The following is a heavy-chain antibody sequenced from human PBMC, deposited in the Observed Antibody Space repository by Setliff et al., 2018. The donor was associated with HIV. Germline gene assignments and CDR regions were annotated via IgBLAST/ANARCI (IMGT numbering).Heavy chain of an antibody. CDR1: GLTFSSYS. J-gene: IGHJ3*02. V-gene: IGHV3-21*04. D-gene: IGHD3-10*01. Sequence: GGSLRLSCAASGLTFSSYSMNWVRQAPGKGLEWVSSISSSSSYIYYADSVTGRFTISRDKAKNSLCLQMNSLRDEDTAVYYCARVEPGGSQAFDIWGQGTMVTVS. CDR2: ISSSSSYI. CDR3: ARVEPGGSQAFDI.